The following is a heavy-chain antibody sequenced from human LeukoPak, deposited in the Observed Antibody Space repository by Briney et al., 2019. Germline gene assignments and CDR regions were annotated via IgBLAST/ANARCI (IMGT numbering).Heavy chain of an antibody. Sequence: SETLSLTCTVSGGSISSSSYYWGWIRQPPGKGLEWIGSIYYSGSTYYNPSLKSRVTISVDTSKNQFSLKLSSVTAVDTAVYYCARDQVMAVAGTANGMDVWGQGTTVTVSS. J-gene: IGHJ6*02. V-gene: IGHV4-39*07. CDR2: IYYSGST. D-gene: IGHD6-19*01. CDR3: ARDQVMAVAGTANGMDV. CDR1: GGSISSSSYY.